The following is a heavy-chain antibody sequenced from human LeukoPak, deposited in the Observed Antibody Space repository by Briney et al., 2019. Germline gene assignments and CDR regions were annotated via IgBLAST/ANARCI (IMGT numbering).Heavy chain of an antibody. J-gene: IGHJ4*02. CDR1: GFTVSSSY. V-gene: IGHV3-66*01. D-gene: IGHD6-13*01. Sequence: PGGSLRLSCAASGFTVSSSYMSWVRQAPGKGLEWVSIISSAGTTYYADSVKGRFTISRDNSKNTVYLQVNSLGDEDTAVYYCARDLEAANTYYFDYWGQGTMVTVSS. CDR2: ISSAGTT. CDR3: ARDLEAANTYYFDY.